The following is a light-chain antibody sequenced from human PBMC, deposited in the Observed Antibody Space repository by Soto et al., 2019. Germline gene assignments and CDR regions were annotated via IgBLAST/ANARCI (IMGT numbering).Light chain of an antibody. V-gene: IGKV1-39*01. CDR2: AAS. CDR3: QQRYSVIP. CDR1: QNINSY. Sequence: DIPMTQSPSSLSASVGDRVTITCRASQNINSYLNWYQQKPGKAPKLLIYAASTLQSGVPSRFSGSGSGTDFTLTINSLQPEDFATYYCQQRYSVIPFGGGTKVEIK. J-gene: IGKJ4*01.